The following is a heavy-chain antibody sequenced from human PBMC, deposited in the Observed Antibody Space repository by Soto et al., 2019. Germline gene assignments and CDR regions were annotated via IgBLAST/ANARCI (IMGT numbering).Heavy chain of an antibody. CDR3: ARGDVLLGYCSSTSCLVFDY. CDR2: INHSGST. V-gene: IGHV4-34*01. J-gene: IGHJ4*02. D-gene: IGHD2-2*01. Sequence: SETLSLTCAVYGGSFSGYYWSWIRQPPGKGLEWIGEINHSGSTNYNPSLKSRVTISVDTSKNQFSLKLSSVTAADTAVYYCARGDVLLGYCSSTSCLVFDYWGQGTLVTVSS. CDR1: GGSFSGYY.